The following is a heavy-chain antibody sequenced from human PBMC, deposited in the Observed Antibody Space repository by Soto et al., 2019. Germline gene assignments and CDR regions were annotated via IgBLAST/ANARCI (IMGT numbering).Heavy chain of an antibody. V-gene: IGHV3-30-3*01. CDR2: ISYDGSNK. CDR1: GFTFSSYA. J-gene: IGHJ4*02. CDR3: ARAPDGDSVFDY. Sequence: QVQLVESGGGVVQPGRSLRLSCEASGFTFSSYAMHWVRQAPGKGLEWVAVISYDGSNKYYADSVKGRFTISRDNSKNPLYLQMNSLRAEDTAVYYCARAPDGDSVFDYWGQGTLVTGFS. D-gene: IGHD4-17*01.